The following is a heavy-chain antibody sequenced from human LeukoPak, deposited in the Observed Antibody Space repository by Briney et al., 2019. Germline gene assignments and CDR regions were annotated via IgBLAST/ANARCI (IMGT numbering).Heavy chain of an antibody. V-gene: IGHV4-59*01. CDR3: ARGPRGTMISFDP. CDR2: IFYSGST. D-gene: IGHD3-22*01. Sequence: NSSETLSLTCIVSGGSISNYYWSWIRQPPGKGLEWIGYIFYSGSTDYNPSLKSRVTISIDTSKNQFSLKLSSVTAADTAVYYCARGPRGTMISFDPWGQGTLVTVSS. J-gene: IGHJ5*02. CDR1: GGSISNYY.